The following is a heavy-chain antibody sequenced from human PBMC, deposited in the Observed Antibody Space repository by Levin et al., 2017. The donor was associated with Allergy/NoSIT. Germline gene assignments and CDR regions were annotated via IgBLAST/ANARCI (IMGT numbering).Heavy chain of an antibody. V-gene: IGHV3-7*01. J-gene: IGHJ4*02. D-gene: IGHD6-19*01. CDR3: ARDIEVAAWDY. Sequence: AGGSLRLSCAASGFTFSSYWMSWVRQAPGKGLEWVANTNQDGSQKYYVDSVKGRFTISRDNAKNSLYLQMDSLRAEDTAVYYCARDIEVAAWDYWGQGTLVTVSS. CDR1: GFTFSSYW. CDR2: TNQDGSQK.